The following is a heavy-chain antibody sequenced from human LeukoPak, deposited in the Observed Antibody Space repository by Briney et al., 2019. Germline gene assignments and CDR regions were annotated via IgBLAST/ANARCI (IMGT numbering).Heavy chain of an antibody. CDR2: IRYA. J-gene: IGHJ1*01. CDR3: AKDRAVAGSEYFQH. V-gene: IGHV3-30*02. Sequence: GALRLSCAASGFTFSSYGMHWVRQAPGKGLEWVAFIRYADSVKGRFTISRDNSKNTLYLQMNSLRAEDTAVYYCAKDRAVAGSEYFQHWGQGTLVTVSS. CDR1: GFTFSSYG. D-gene: IGHD6-19*01.